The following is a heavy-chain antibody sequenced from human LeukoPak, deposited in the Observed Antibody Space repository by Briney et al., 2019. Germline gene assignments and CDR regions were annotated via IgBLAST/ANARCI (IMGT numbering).Heavy chain of an antibody. D-gene: IGHD5-24*01. CDR3: ARSDGYNGRYFDY. CDR1: GGSFSGYY. V-gene: IGHV4-34*01. CDR2: INHSGST. Sequence: SETLSLTCAVYGGSFSGYYWSWIRQPPGKGLEWIGEINHSGSTNYNPSLKSRVTISVDTSKNQFSLKLSSVTAADTAVYYCARSDGYNGRYFDYWGRGATVTVSS. J-gene: IGHJ4*03.